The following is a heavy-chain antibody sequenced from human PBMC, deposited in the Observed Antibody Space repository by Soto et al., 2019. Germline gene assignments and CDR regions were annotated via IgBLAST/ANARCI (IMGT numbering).Heavy chain of an antibody. D-gene: IGHD3-10*01. CDR3: AKDYGGHSGSYED. CDR1: GFTFSSYG. V-gene: IGHV3-30*18. CDR2: ISYDGSNK. Sequence: QVQLVESGGGVVQPGRSLRLSCAASGFTFSSYGMHWVRQAPGKGLEWVAVISYDGSNKYYADSVKGRFTISRDNSKNTLYLQMNSLRAEDTAVYSCAKDYGGHSGSYEDWGQGTLVTVSS. J-gene: IGHJ4*02.